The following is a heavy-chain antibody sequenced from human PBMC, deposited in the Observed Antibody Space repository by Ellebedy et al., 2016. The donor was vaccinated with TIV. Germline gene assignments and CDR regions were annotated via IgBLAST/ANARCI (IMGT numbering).Heavy chain of an antibody. CDR3: ASGYYDNSGYPLDYFDY. CDR1: GGSISSYY. CDR2: IDDGGST. V-gene: IGHV4-34*01. J-gene: IGHJ4*02. D-gene: IGHD3-22*01. Sequence: MPSETLSLTCTVSGGSISSYYWSWILQPPGKGLEWIGEIDDGGSTNYNPSLKSRVTISVDTSKNQFSLKLSSVTSADTAVYYCASGYYDNSGYPLDYFDYWGQGTRVTVSS.